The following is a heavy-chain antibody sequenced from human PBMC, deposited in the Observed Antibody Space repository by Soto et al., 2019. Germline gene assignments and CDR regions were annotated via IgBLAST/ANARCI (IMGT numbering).Heavy chain of an antibody. J-gene: IGHJ6*02. CDR2: IYYSGST. CDR3: ARSIAARPLLDYGMDV. D-gene: IGHD6-6*01. V-gene: IGHV4-31*03. CDR1: GGSISNGGYY. Sequence: QVQLQESGPGLVKPSQTLSLTCTVSGGSISNGGYYWSWIRQHPGKGLEWIGHIYYSGSTYYNPSLKRRLTISVDTSKNQFSLKVSSVTAADTAVYFCARSIAARPLLDYGMDVWGQGTTVTVSS.